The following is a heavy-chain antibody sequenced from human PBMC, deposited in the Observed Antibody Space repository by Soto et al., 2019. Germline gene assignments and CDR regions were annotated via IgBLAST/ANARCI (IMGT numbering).Heavy chain of an antibody. V-gene: IGHV3-43*01. CDR2: ISWDGGST. Sequence: EVQLVESGGVVVQPGGSLRLSCAASGFTFDDYTMHWVRQAPGKGLEWVSLISWDGGSTYFADSVKGRFTISRDNSKNSLYLQMNSLRTEDTALYYCAKDIAKGYDAFDIWGQGTMVTVSS. CDR1: GFTFDDYT. D-gene: IGHD6-13*01. J-gene: IGHJ3*02. CDR3: AKDIAKGYDAFDI.